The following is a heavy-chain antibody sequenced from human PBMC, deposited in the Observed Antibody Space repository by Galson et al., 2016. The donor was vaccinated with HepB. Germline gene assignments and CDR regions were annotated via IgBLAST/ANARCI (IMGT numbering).Heavy chain of an antibody. V-gene: IGHV3-21*01. CDR3: VRALLHQAYYFVMDV. Sequence: SLRLSCAATGFTFGSYSMNWVRQAPGKGLEWVASISSDSSYIYYADSVTGRFTISRDNAKNSLSLQMNSLRADDTAVYYCVRALLHQAYYFVMDVWGQGTTVTVSS. CDR2: ISSDSSYI. CDR1: GFTFGSYS. J-gene: IGHJ6*02.